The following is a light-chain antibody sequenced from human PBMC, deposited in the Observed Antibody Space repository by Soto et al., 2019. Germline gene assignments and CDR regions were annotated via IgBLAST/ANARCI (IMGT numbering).Light chain of an antibody. CDR2: AGA. CDR3: CSYAGSSPYV. V-gene: IGLV2-23*01. CDR1: SIDVGNYNL. Sequence: SALTQPASASGSPGQSITVSCTGTSIDVGNYNLVSWYQLRPGRAPKLMIYAGAKRPSGVSNRFSGSKSGNTASLTISGLQADDEADYYCCSYAGSSPYVFATGTKVTVL. J-gene: IGLJ1*01.